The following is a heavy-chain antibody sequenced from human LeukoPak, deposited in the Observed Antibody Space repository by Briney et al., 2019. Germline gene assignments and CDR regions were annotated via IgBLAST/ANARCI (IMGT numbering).Heavy chain of an antibody. D-gene: IGHD2/OR15-2a*01. J-gene: IGHJ4*02. CDR1: GGSISSRSHY. CDR2: IYYSGST. V-gene: IGHV4-39*01. CDR3: ARIYGTTHVDY. Sequence: SETLSLTCTVSGGSISSRSHYWGWIRQPPGKGLEWIGSIYYSGSTYYSASLKSRVTMSVDTPKNQFSLKLTSVTAADTAVYYCARIYGTTHVDYWGQGTLVTVSS.